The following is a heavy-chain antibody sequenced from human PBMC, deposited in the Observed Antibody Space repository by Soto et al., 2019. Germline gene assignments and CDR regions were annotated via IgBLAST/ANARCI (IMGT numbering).Heavy chain of an antibody. CDR1: GYTLTELS. J-gene: IGHJ4*02. V-gene: IGHV1-24*01. D-gene: IGHD3-10*01. CDR3: AVLIIDY. Sequence: ASVKVSCKVSGYTLTELSMHWVRQAPGKGLEWMGGFDPEDGETIYAQKFQGRVTITRDTSASTAYMELSSLRSEDTAVYYCAVLIIDYWGQGTLVTVSS. CDR2: FDPEDGET.